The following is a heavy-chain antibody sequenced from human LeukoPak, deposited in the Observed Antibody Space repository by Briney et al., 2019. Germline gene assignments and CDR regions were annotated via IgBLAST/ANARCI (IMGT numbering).Heavy chain of an antibody. D-gene: IGHD5-18*01. CDR2: IYYSGST. Sequence: SQTLSLTCTVSGGSISSYYWSWIRQPPGKGLEWIGYIYYSGSTNYNPSLKSRVTISVDTSKNQFSLKLSSVTAADTAVYYCARHMGLGYSYGYPYFDYWGQGTLVTVSS. CDR1: GGSISSYY. CDR3: ARHMGLGYSYGYPYFDY. V-gene: IGHV4-59*08. J-gene: IGHJ4*02.